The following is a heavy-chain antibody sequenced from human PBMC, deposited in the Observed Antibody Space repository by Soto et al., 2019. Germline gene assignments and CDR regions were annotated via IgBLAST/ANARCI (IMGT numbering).Heavy chain of an antibody. CDR1: GDSISSPNW. J-gene: IGHJ4*02. CDR2: MIGSGRS. Sequence: QVQLQESGPGLVKTSETLSLICAVSGDSISSPNWWSWYRQAPGKGLELIGEMIGSGRSNYNPSLIGRVTISLDTSNNHFSLKLTSLAAADTAIYYCASEGFDHRPDYWGQGIPVTVSS. V-gene: IGHV4-4*02. CDR3: ASEGFDHRPDY.